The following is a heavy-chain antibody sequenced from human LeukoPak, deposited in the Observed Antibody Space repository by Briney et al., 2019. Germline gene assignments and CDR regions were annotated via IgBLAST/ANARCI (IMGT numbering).Heavy chain of an antibody. CDR2: ISGSGGST. CDR3: AKQITMVRGVIGYYFDY. CDR1: GFTFSSYG. D-gene: IGHD3-10*01. J-gene: IGHJ4*02. V-gene: IGHV3-23*01. Sequence: PGGSLRLSCAASGFTFSSYGMSWVRQAPGKGLEWVSAISGSGGSTYYADSVKGRFTISRDNSKNTLYLQMNSLRAEDTAVYYCAKQITMVRGVIGYYFDYWGQGTLVTVSS.